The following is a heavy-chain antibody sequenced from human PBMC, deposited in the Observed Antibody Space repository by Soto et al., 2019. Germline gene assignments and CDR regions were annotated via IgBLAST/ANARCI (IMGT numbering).Heavy chain of an antibody. CDR1: GYTFTSYG. CDR3: AIFKYYDFWSGYPYWFDP. D-gene: IGHD3-3*01. Sequence: GASVKVSCKASGYTFTSYGISWVRQAPGQGLEWMGWISAYNGNTNYAQKLQGRVTMTTDTPTSTAYMELRSLRSDDTAVYYCAIFKYYDFWSGYPYWFDPWGQGTLVTVSS. J-gene: IGHJ5*02. CDR2: ISAYNGNT. V-gene: IGHV1-18*01.